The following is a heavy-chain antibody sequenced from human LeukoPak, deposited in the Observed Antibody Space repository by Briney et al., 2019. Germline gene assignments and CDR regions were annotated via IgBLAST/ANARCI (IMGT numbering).Heavy chain of an antibody. V-gene: IGHV3-11*01. CDR1: GFTFSDYY. CDR2: ISSSGSTI. CDR3: TRLGVVVAASAYWYFDL. D-gene: IGHD2-15*01. Sequence: GGSLRLSCAASGFTFSDYYMSWIRQAPGKGLEWVSYISSSGSTIYYADSVKGRFTISRDNAKNSLYLQMNSLKTEDTAVYYCTRLGVVVAASAYWYFDLWGRGTLVTVSS. J-gene: IGHJ2*01.